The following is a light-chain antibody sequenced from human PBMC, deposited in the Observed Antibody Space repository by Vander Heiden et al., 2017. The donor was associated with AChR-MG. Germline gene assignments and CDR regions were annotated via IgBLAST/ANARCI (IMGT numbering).Light chain of an antibody. CDR1: QTISSSY. Sequence: ENALTQSPGTLSLSPGERATLSCRASQTISSSYLAWYQQKPGQAPRLLIYGASSRATGIPDRFSGSGSGTDFTLTISRLEPEDFAVYYCQQYGGSRITFGQRTRLEIK. CDR3: QQYGGSRIT. V-gene: IGKV3-20*01. CDR2: GAS. J-gene: IGKJ5*01.